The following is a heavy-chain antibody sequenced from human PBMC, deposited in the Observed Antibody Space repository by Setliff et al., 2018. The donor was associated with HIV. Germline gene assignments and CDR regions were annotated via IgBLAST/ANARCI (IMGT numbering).Heavy chain of an antibody. CDR3: AGGPGYCSGGTCYPGGWFDP. V-gene: IGHV4-4*02. J-gene: IGHJ5*02. Sequence: SETLSLTCAVSGGSISSSNWWNWVRQPPGKGLEWIGQIYHSGSTNYNPSLKSRVTISVDKSKKQFSLKLSSVTAADTAVYYCAGGPGYCSGGTCYPGGWFDPWGQGTLVTVSS. D-gene: IGHD2-15*01. CDR1: GGSISSSNW. CDR2: IYHSGST.